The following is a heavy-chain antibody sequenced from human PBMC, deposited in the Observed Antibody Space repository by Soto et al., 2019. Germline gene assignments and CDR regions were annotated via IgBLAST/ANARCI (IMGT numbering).Heavy chain of an antibody. CDR2: INHSGST. V-gene: IGHV4-34*01. Sequence: SETLSLTCAVYGGSFSGYYWSWIRQPPGKGLEWIGEINHSGSTNYNPSLKSRVTISVDTSKNQFSLKLSSVTAADTAVYYCARKRDGKILHYWCQGNLVTVSS. CDR3: ARKRDGKILHY. CDR1: GGSFSGYY. D-gene: IGHD1-26*01. J-gene: IGHJ4*02.